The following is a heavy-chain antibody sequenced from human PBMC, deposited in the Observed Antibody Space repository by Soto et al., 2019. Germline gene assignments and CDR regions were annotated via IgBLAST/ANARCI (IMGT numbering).Heavy chain of an antibody. Sequence: LVESGGGVVRPGGSLTLSCVGSGFSFHSYSLHWVRQAPGKGLEWVAIVSFDSKNKYYIDSVEGRFTISRDNSKNVMSLQMNSLRHEDTAVYYCAKESVEATYSYYGMVVWGPGTAVTVSS. CDR3: AKESVEATYSYYGMVV. J-gene: IGHJ6*02. D-gene: IGHD4-4*01. CDR1: GFSFHSYS. CDR2: VSFDSKNK. V-gene: IGHV3-30*18.